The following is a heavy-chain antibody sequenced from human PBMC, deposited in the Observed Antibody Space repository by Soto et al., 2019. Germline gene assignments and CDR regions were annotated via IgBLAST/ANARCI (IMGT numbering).Heavy chain of an antibody. V-gene: IGHV1-24*01. CDR3: ATLAAASDY. Sequence: ASVKVSCKASGYTFTSYAMHWVRQAPGKRLEWMGGIDPGDGDTIYAQKFQGRVTMTEDTSTDTAYMELSSLRSEDTAVYYCATLAAASDYWGQGTLVTVSS. CDR1: GYTFTSYA. J-gene: IGHJ4*02. D-gene: IGHD6-13*01. CDR2: IDPGDGDT.